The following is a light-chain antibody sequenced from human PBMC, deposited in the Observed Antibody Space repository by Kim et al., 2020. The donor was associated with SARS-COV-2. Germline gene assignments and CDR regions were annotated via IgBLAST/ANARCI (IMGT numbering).Light chain of an antibody. Sequence: QSALTQPASVSGSPGQSITISCTGTSSDVGGYNYVLWYQQHPGKAPKLMIYDVSNRPSGVSNRFSGSKSGNTASLTISGLQAEDEADYYCSSYTGSTPYFFGTGTKVTVL. J-gene: IGLJ1*01. CDR3: SSYTGSTPYF. CDR1: SSDVGGYNY. V-gene: IGLV2-14*03. CDR2: DVS.